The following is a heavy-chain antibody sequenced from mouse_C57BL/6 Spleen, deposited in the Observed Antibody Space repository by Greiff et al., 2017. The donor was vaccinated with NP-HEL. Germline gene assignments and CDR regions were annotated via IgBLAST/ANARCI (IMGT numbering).Heavy chain of an antibody. D-gene: IGHD1-1*01. J-gene: IGHJ1*03. CDR2: IYPGDGDT. CDR3: THYYGSSYGYFEG. Sequence: QVQLQQSGPELVKPGASVKISCKASGYAFSSSWMNWVKQRPGKGLEWIGRIYPGDGDTNYNGKFKGKATLTADKSSSTAYMQLSSLTSEDSAVYFCTHYYGSSYGYFEGGGTGTTVTVSS. CDR1: GYAFSSSW. V-gene: IGHV1-82*01.